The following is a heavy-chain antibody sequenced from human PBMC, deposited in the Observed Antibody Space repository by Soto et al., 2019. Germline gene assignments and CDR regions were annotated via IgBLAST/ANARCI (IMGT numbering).Heavy chain of an antibody. CDR3: ARDPTGVERRGVGPFDP. CDR1: GGSISSYY. Sequence: PSETLSLTCTVSGGSISSYYWSWIRQPPGKGLEWIGYIYYSGSTNYNPSLKSRVTISVDTSKNQFSLKLSSVTAADTAVYYCARDPTGVERRGVGPFDPWGQGTLVTVFS. V-gene: IGHV4-59*01. J-gene: IGHJ5*02. D-gene: IGHD1-1*01. CDR2: IYYSGST.